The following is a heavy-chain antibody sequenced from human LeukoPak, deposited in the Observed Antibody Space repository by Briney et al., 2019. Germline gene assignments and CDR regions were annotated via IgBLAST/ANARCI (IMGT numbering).Heavy chain of an antibody. Sequence: ASVKVSCRASGYTFTSYGISWVRQAPGQGLEWMGWISAYNGNTNYAQKLQGRVTITRNTSISTAYMELSSLRSEDTAVYYCARSRYGIVVVPAAMGGWFDPWGQGTLVTVSS. CDR2: ISAYNGNT. D-gene: IGHD2-2*01. V-gene: IGHV1-18*01. CDR1: GYTFTSYG. CDR3: ARSRYGIVVVPAAMGGWFDP. J-gene: IGHJ5*02.